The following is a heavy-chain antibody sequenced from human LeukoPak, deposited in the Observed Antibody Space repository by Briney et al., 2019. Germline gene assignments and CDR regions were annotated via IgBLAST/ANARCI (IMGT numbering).Heavy chain of an antibody. CDR2: IYSGGST. Sequence: GGSLRLSCAASGFTVSSNYMSWVRQAPGKGLEWVSVIYSGGSTYYADSVKGRFTTSRDNSKNTLYLQMNSLRAEDTAVYYCARGPRDGYNRLGYWGQGTLVTVSS. D-gene: IGHD5-24*01. J-gene: IGHJ4*02. V-gene: IGHV3-66*02. CDR3: ARGPRDGYNRLGY. CDR1: GFTVSSNY.